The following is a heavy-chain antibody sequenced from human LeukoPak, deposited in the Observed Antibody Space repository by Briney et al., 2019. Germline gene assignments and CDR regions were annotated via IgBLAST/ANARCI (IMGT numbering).Heavy chain of an antibody. D-gene: IGHD2-2*01. V-gene: IGHV4-4*02. J-gene: IGHJ6*02. CDR3: AREAIVVVPAAKSRDYYYYGMDV. CDR1: GGSISSSNW. CDR2: IYHSGST. Sequence: SETLSLTCVVSGGSISSSNWWNWVRHPPGKGLQWLGEIYHSGSTNYNPSLKSRVTISVDTSKNQFSLKLSSVTAADTAVYYCAREAIVVVPAAKSRDYYYYGMDVWGQGTTVTVSS.